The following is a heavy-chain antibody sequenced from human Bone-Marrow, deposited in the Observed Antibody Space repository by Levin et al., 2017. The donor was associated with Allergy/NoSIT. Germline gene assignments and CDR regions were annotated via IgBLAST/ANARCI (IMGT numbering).Heavy chain of an antibody. CDR3: TRDQGSCSGGSCYRGYAFDI. D-gene: IGHD2-15*01. CDR2: ISSTNSYI. CDR1: GFIFSTYA. J-gene: IGHJ3*02. Sequence: LSLTCEASGFIFSTYAMNWVRQAPGKGLEWVASISSTNSYIYYSDLVKGRFTISRDNAKSSVFLQMNSLRAEDSAVYYCTRDQGSCSGGSCYRGYAFDIWGQGTMVNISS. V-gene: IGHV3-21*01.